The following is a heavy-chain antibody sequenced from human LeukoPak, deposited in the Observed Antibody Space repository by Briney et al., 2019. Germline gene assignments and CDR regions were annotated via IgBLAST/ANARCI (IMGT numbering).Heavy chain of an antibody. J-gene: IGHJ5*02. CDR3: ARGHYDLNT. CDR1: GGSVSDYY. D-gene: IGHD3-3*01. Sequence: WETLSLTCTVSGGSVSDYYWSWIRQPPGKGLEWIGYTRSCGNTNYNPSLKSRVTISLDTSNNQFSLTLTSVTAADTAVYYCARGHYDLNTWGQGTLVTVSS. V-gene: IGHV4-59*08. CDR2: TRSCGNT.